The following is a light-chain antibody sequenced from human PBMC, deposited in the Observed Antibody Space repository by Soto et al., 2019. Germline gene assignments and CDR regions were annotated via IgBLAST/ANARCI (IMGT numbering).Light chain of an antibody. J-gene: IGLJ2*01. CDR3: SSYTSSSTRV. Sequence: QSVLTQPASVSGSPGQSITISCTGTSSDVGGYNYVSWYQQHPGKAPKLMIYDVNNRPSGVSNRFSGSKSGNTASLTISGLQAEDEADYYCSSYTSSSTRVFGGGTQLTVL. V-gene: IGLV2-14*01. CDR2: DVN. CDR1: SSDVGGYNY.